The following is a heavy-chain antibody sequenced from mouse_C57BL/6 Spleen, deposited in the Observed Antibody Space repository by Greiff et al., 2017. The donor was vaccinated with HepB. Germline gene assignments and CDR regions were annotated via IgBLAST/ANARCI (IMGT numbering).Heavy chain of an antibody. CDR2: IYPGSGST. V-gene: IGHV1-55*01. D-gene: IGHD4-1*01. CDR1: GYTFTSYW. Sequence: VQLQQPGAELVKPGASVKMSCKASGYTFTSYWITWVKQRPGQGLEWIGDIYPGSGSTNYNEKFKSKATLTVDTSSSTAYMQLSSLTSEDSAVYYCARGGTGTWYYFDYWGQGTTLTVSS. J-gene: IGHJ2*01. CDR3: ARGGTGTWYYFDY.